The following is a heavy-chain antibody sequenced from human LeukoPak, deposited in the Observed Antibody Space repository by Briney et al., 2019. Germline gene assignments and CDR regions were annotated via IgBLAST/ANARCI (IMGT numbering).Heavy chain of an antibody. J-gene: IGHJ3*01. V-gene: IGHV3-23*01. CDR1: GFTFSSYG. D-gene: IGHD2-2*01. Sequence: GGSLRLSCAASGFTFSSYGMNWVRQAPGKGLEWVSAISGSGGSTYYADSVKGRFTISRDNSKNTLYLQMNSLRAEDTAVYYCARGQYASGAFDFWGQGTMVSVSS. CDR2: ISGSGGST. CDR3: ARGQYASGAFDF.